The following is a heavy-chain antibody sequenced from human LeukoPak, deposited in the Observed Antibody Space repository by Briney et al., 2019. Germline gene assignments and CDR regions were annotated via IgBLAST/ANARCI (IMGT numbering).Heavy chain of an antibody. Sequence: GESLKISCNGSGYSFTSYWIGWVRQMPGKGLEWMGIIYPGDSDTRYSPSFQGQVTISADKSISTAYLQWNSLKASDTAMYYCARRGSYGDWYFDLWGRGTLVTVSS. J-gene: IGHJ2*01. V-gene: IGHV5-51*01. CDR3: ARRGSYGDWYFDL. D-gene: IGHD1-26*01. CDR1: GYSFTSYW. CDR2: IYPGDSDT.